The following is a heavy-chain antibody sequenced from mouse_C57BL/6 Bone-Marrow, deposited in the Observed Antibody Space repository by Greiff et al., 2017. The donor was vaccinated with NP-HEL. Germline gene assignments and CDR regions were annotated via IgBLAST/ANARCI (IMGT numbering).Heavy chain of an antibody. V-gene: IGHV1-61*01. CDR3: ARGEGYYAMDY. CDR1: GYTFTSYW. J-gene: IGHJ4*01. CDR2: IYPSDSET. Sequence: QVQLQQPGAELVRPGSSVKLSCKASGYTFTSYWMDWVKQRPGQGLEWIGNIYPSDSETHYNQKFKDKATLTVDKSSSTAYMQISSLTSEDSAVYYCARGEGYYAMDYWGQGTSVTVSS.